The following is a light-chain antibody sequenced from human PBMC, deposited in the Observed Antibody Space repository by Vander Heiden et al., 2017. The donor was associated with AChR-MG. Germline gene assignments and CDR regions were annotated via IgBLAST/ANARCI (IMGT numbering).Light chain of an antibody. V-gene: IGLV4-69*01. CDR3: QTWGTGSRGGLWV. CDR2: LTRDGSH. J-gene: IGLJ3*02. Sequence: QLVLTQSPSASASLGASVKLTCTLSSGYSSYAHAWHQQQPEKGPRYLMKLTRDGSHSKGAGIPDRFSGSSSVAERYLTISSLQSEDEADDYCQTWGTGSRGGLWVFGGGTKLTVL. CDR1: SGYSSYA.